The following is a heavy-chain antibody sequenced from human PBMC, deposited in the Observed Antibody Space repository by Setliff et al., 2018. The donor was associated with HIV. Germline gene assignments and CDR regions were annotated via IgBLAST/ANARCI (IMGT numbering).Heavy chain of an antibody. CDR2: INAGNGNT. V-gene: IGHV1-3*01. CDR1: GGTFSSYV. J-gene: IGHJ4*02. D-gene: IGHD2-21*02. CDR3: ASPTAIPH. Sequence: ASVKVSCKASGGTFSSYVISWVRQAPGQGPEWMGGINAGNGNTKYSQKFQGRVTITRDTSASTAYMELSSLRPEDTAVYYCASPTAIPHWGQGTLVTVSS.